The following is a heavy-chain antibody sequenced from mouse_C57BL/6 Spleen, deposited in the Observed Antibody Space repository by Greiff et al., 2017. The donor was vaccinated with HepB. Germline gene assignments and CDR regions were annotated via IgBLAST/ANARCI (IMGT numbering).Heavy chain of an antibody. CDR3: ARGSYYGSSYCAMDY. J-gene: IGHJ4*01. Sequence: QVQLQQSGAELVKPGASVKLSCKASGYTFTSYWMQWVKQRPGQGLEWIGEIDPSDSYTNYNQKFKGKATLTVDTSSSTAYMQLSSLTSEDSAVYYCARGSYYGSSYCAMDYWGQGTSVTVSS. D-gene: IGHD1-1*01. V-gene: IGHV1-50*01. CDR2: IDPSDSYT. CDR1: GYTFTSYW.